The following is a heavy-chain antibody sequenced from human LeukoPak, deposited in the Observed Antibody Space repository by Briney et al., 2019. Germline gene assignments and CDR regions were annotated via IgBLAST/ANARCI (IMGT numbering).Heavy chain of an antibody. V-gene: IGHV1-2*02. D-gene: IGHD2-8*01. CDR2: INPNSGDT. Sequence: ASVKVSCKASGYSFTGYYMHWVRQAPGQGLEWMGWINPNSGDTKYAQKFQGRVTMTRDTSISTAYMELNRLRSDDTDVYDCGRRPLWVMLYRPHYMDVWGKGTTVTVSS. CDR3: GRRPLWVMLYRPHYMDV. CDR1: GYSFTGYY. J-gene: IGHJ6*03.